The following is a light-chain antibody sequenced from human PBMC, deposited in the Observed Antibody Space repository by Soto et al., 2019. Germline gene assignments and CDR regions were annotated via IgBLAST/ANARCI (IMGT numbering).Light chain of an antibody. CDR2: YDD. V-gene: IGLV1-36*01. J-gene: IGLJ2*01. Sequence: QSVLTQPPSVSEAPRQRVTISCSGSSSNIGNNAVNWYQQLPGKAPKLLIYYDDLLPSGVSDRFSGSKSGTSASLAISGLQSEDEADYYCAALDDSLNGHVVFGGGTKLTVL. CDR1: SSNIGNNA. CDR3: AALDDSLNGHVV.